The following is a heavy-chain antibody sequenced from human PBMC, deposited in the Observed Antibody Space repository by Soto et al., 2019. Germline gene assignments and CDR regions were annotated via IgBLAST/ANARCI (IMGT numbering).Heavy chain of an antibody. Sequence: EVQLVESGGDLVQPGGSLRLSCAASGFSISGFWMTWFRQAPGRGLEWRANIKQDVSEKYYVASVKGRFAISRENAKNSVYLQMTCLRAEDMAVYYCTSTLSAPPGFDPWGQGTLVTVYS. CDR2: IKQDVSEK. CDR3: TSTLSAPPGFDP. J-gene: IGHJ5*02. V-gene: IGHV3-7*01. CDR1: GFSISGFW.